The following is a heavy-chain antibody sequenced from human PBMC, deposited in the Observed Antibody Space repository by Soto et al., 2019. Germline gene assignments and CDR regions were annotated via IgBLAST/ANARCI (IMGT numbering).Heavy chain of an antibody. CDR1: GFTFSDHY. Sequence: EVQLVESGGGLVQPGGSLRLSCAASGFTFSDHYMDWVRQAPGKGLEWVGRSRSKDNSHITEYAASVKGRFTISRDDSKNSLYLQMNSLKTEDAAVYYCARAYAEAYYLYYGMDVGMDVWGQGTTVTVSS. D-gene: IGHD4-17*01. CDR2: SRSKDNSHIT. V-gene: IGHV3-72*01. CDR3: ARAYAEAYYLYYGMDVGMDV. J-gene: IGHJ6*02.